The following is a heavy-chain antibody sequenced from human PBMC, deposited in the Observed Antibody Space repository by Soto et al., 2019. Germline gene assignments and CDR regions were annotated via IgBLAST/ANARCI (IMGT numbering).Heavy chain of an antibody. CDR2: ISSSTSYI. CDR3: ARARENYHILNGYSDY. Sequence: GVSLRLSCAASGFTFSSYSINCVRQAPGKGLEWISSISSSTSYIYYADSVKGRFTISRDNAKNSLYLQMNSLRAEDTAVYYCARARENYHILNGYSDYWGQGTLVIVSS. CDR1: GFTFSSYS. J-gene: IGHJ4*02. V-gene: IGHV3-21*01. D-gene: IGHD3-9*01.